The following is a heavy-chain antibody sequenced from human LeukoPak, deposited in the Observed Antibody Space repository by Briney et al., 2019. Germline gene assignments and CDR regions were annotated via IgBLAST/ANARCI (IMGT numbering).Heavy chain of an antibody. CDR1: GGSINNYY. Sequence: PSETLSLTCTVSGGSINNYYWSWIRQPPGKGLEWIAYIYYSGSTNYNPSLKSRVTISLDTSKNQFSLKLSSVTAADTAVYYCARKKYYDILTGLYNWFDPWGQGTLVTVSS. CDR2: IYYSGST. J-gene: IGHJ5*02. V-gene: IGHV4-59*12. D-gene: IGHD3-9*01. CDR3: ARKKYYDILTGLYNWFDP.